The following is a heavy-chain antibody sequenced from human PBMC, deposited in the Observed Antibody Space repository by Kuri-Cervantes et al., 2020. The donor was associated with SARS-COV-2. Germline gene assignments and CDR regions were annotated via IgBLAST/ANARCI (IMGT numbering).Heavy chain of an antibody. J-gene: IGHJ4*02. D-gene: IGHD2-2*01. Sequence: GGSLRLSCTVSGGSISSSSYYWGWIRQPPGKGLEWVSYISSSGSTIYYADSVKGRFTISRDNAKNSLYLQMNSLRAEDTAVYYCARVVIPAALDYWGQGTLGTVSS. CDR1: GGSISSSSYY. CDR2: ISSSGSTI. CDR3: ARVVIPAALDY. V-gene: IGHV3-11*04.